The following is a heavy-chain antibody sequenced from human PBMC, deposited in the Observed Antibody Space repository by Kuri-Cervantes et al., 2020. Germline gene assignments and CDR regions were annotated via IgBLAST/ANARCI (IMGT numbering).Heavy chain of an antibody. V-gene: IGHV3-53*01. CDR3: SRDQAGASFY. J-gene: IGHJ4*02. Sequence: GGSLRLSCAASGFTVSSNYMSWVRQAPGKGLEWVSVIYSCGSTYQADSVKGRFTVSRDTSTNTLYLQMNSLRVEDTAVYYCSRDQAGASFYWGQGTLVTVSS. D-gene: IGHD1-26*01. CDR1: GFTVSSNY. CDR2: IYSCGST.